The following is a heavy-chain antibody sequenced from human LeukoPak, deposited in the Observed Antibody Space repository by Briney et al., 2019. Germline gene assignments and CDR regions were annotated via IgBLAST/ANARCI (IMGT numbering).Heavy chain of an antibody. CDR1: GYTFTSYG. D-gene: IGHD5-12*01. CDR3: ARSDSGYDFAY. V-gene: IGHV1-18*01. Sequence: ASVKVSCKASGYTFTSYGINWVRQAPGQGLEWMGWISVYNGNTNYAQKLQDRVTMTTETSTNIAYMELRSLRSDDTAVYYCARSDSGYDFAYWGQGTLVTASS. J-gene: IGHJ4*02. CDR2: ISVYNGNT.